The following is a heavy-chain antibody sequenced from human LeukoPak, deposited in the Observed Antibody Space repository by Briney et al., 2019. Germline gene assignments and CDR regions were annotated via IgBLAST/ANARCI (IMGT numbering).Heavy chain of an antibody. J-gene: IGHJ4*02. Sequence: PGGSLRLSCAASGFTFSSYAMSWVRQAPGKGLEWVSAISGSGGSTYYADSVKGRFTISRDNSKNTLYLQMNSLRAEDTAVYYCAKVGEPWGYSYGYYFGYWGQGTLVTVSS. D-gene: IGHD5-18*01. CDR2: ISGSGGST. CDR3: AKVGEPWGYSYGYYFGY. CDR1: GFTFSSYA. V-gene: IGHV3-23*01.